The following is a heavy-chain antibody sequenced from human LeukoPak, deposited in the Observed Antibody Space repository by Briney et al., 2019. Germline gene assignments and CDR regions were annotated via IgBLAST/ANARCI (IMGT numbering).Heavy chain of an antibody. J-gene: IGHJ3*02. D-gene: IGHD4-23*01. CDR3: ARRLGSRWDLQAFDT. Sequence: VASVKVSCKASGYTFTSYDINWVRQATGQGLEWMGWMNPNSGNTGYAQKFQGRVTITRNNSISTVYMELSSLRSEDTAVYYCARRLGSRWDLQAFDTWGQGTMVTVPS. V-gene: IGHV1-8*03. CDR1: GYTFTSYD. CDR2: MNPNSGNT.